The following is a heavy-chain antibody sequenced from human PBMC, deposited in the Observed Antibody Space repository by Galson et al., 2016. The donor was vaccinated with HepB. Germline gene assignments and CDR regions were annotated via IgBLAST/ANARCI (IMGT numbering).Heavy chain of an antibody. V-gene: IGHV3-30-3*01. J-gene: IGHJ6*02. CDR2: VSFVGGKT. Sequence: SLRLSCAASGFTFNTYAMHWVRQAPGKGLEWVAVVSFVGGKTIYADSVKGRFTISRDNSKNTVYLQMDSLRTDDTAMYYCAKAATPGFYYHGMDVWGQGTTVTVSS. CDR3: AKAATPGFYYHGMDV. D-gene: IGHD6-25*01. CDR1: GFTFNTYA.